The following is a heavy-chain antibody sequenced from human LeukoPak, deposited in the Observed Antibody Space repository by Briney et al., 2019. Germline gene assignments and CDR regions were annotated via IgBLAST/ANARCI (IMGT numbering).Heavy chain of an antibody. Sequence: GGSLRLSCAASGFTFSSYAMSWVRQAPGKGLERVSAISGSGGSTYYADSVKGRFTISRDNSKNTLYLQMNSLRAEDTAVYYCARGDDYGDPGDYWGQGTLVTVSS. CDR3: ARGDDYGDPGDY. D-gene: IGHD4-17*01. CDR1: GFTFSSYA. CDR2: ISGSGGST. J-gene: IGHJ4*02. V-gene: IGHV3-23*01.